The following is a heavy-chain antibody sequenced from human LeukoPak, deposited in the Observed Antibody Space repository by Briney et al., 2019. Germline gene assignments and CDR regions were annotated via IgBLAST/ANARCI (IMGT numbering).Heavy chain of an antibody. Sequence: GGSLRLSCAAPGFTFSSYGMHWVRQAPGKGLEWVAVISYDGSNKYYADSVKGRFTISRDNSKNTLYLQMNSLRAEDTAVYYCAKERPAYYYYGMDVWGQGTTVTVSS. J-gene: IGHJ6*02. CDR2: ISYDGSNK. V-gene: IGHV3-30*18. CDR1: GFTFSSYG. CDR3: AKERPAYYYYGMDV.